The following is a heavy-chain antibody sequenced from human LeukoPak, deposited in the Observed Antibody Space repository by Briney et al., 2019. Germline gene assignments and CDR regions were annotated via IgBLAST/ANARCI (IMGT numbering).Heavy chain of an antibody. CDR1: GFTFSSYE. J-gene: IGHJ4*02. D-gene: IGHD3-10*01. CDR2: ISSSGSTI. Sequence: QTGGSLRLSCAASGFTFSSYEMNWVRQAPGKGLEWVSYISSSGSTIYYADSVKGRFTISRDNAKNSLYLQMNSLRAEDTAVYYCASRGTYGHNTFFDYWGQGTLVTVSS. V-gene: IGHV3-48*03. CDR3: ASRGTYGHNTFFDY.